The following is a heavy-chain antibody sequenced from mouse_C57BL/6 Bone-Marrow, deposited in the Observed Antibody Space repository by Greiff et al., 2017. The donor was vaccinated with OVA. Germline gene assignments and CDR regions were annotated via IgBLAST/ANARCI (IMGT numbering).Heavy chain of an antibody. CDR2: INPYNGGT. J-gene: IGHJ4*01. CDR1: GYTFTDYY. CDR3: ARRGLIRYYYAMDY. D-gene: IGHD3-3*01. V-gene: IGHV1-19*01. Sequence: EVQLQQSGPVLVKPGASVKMSCKASGYTFTDYYMNWVKQSHGKSLEWIGVINPYNGGTSYNQKFKGKATLTVDKSSSTAYMELNSLTSEDSAVYYCARRGLIRYYYAMDYWGQGTSVTVSS.